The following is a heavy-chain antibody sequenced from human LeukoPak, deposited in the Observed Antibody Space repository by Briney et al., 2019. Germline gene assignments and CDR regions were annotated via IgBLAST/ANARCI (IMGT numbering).Heavy chain of an antibody. CDR2: INSDGSST. CDR3: ARILTGYF. Sequence: PGGSLRLSCAASGFTFSSNWMHWVRQVPGKGLVWVSQINSDGSSTNYADSVKGRFTISRDNAKNTLYLQMNSLRVEDTAVYYCARILTGYFWGQGTLVTVSS. V-gene: IGHV3-74*01. D-gene: IGHD3-9*01. J-gene: IGHJ4*02. CDR1: GFTFSSNW.